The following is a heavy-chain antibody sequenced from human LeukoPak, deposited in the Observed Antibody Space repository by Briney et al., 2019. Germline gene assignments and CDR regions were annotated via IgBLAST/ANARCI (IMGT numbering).Heavy chain of an antibody. J-gene: IGHJ4*02. V-gene: IGHV3-48*03. CDR1: GFTFSNSE. Sequence: GESLRLSCAASGFTFSNSEMSWVRQAPGKGLEWVSYISTSGSSRFYADSVKGRFTVSRDNAKNSLYLQMNSLRAEDTAVYYCARGWQLGNWGQGTLVTVSS. CDR2: ISTSGSSR. D-gene: IGHD6-6*01. CDR3: ARGWQLGN.